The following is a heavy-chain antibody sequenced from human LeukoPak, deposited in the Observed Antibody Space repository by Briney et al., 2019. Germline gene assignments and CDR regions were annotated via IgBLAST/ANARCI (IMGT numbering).Heavy chain of an antibody. J-gene: IGHJ3*02. D-gene: IGHD5-12*01. Sequence: SVKVSCKASGYTFTGYYMHWVRQAPGQGLEWMGWINPNSGGTNYAQKFQGRVTMTRDTSISTAYMELSRLRSDDTAVYYCARDMATELRFFHDAFDIWGQGTMVTVSS. CDR1: GYTFTGYY. CDR2: INPNSGGT. CDR3: ARDMATELRFFHDAFDI. V-gene: IGHV1-2*02.